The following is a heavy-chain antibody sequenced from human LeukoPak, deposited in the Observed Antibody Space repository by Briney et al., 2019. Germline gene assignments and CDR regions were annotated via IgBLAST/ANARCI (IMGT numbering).Heavy chain of an antibody. D-gene: IGHD2-8*01. CDR2: IYSGDTA. V-gene: IGHV3-53*01. CDR1: GFTVSSKY. Sequence: GGSLRLSCAASGFTVSSKYMSWIRQAPGKGLEWGSVIYSGDTADYADSVKGRFTISRENSKNTLYLQMNSLRAEDTAVYYCAKVMRGYCTNGVCLINYYYYGMDVWGQGTTVTVSS. CDR3: AKVMRGYCTNGVCLINYYYYGMDV. J-gene: IGHJ6*02.